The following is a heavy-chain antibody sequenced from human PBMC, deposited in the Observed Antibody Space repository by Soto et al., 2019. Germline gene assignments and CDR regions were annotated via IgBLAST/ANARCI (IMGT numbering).Heavy chain of an antibody. D-gene: IGHD1-26*01. V-gene: IGHV3-23*01. CDR1: GFTFSSYG. Sequence: PVGSLRLSCAASGFTFSSYGMHWVRQAPVKVLEWVSAISGSGGSTHYADSVKGRFTISRDDSKSTLYLQMNSLRAEDTAVYYCARDPSHSYYTLFYYFDYWGQGTLVTVSS. CDR3: ARDPSHSYYTLFYYFDY. CDR2: ISGSGGST. J-gene: IGHJ4*02.